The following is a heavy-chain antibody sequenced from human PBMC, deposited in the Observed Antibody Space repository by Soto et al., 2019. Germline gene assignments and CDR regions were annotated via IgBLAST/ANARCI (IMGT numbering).Heavy chain of an antibody. CDR2: ISGSGATT. V-gene: IGHV3-23*01. CDR3: AKGLSGYTRLAFDY. J-gene: IGHJ4*02. Sequence: EVQLLESGGGLVQPGGSLRLSCAASGFSFGGHGMGWVRQAPGKGLEWVSSISGSGATTYYADSVRGRFSISRDNSMNTVYLQMNSQRVDDTAVYYCAKGLSGYTRLAFDYWGQGILVTVAS. CDR1: GFSFGGHG. D-gene: IGHD3-3*01.